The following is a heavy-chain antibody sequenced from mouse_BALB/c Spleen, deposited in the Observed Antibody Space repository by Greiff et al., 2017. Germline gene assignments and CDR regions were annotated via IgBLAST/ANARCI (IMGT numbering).Heavy chain of an antibody. CDR3: ARDYGNYPFAY. CDR1: GYTFTSYW. CDR2: INPSTGYT. Sequence: VQLQQSGAELAKPGASVKMSCKASGYTFTSYWMHWVKQRPGQGLEWIGYINPSTGYTEDNQKFKDKATLTADKSSSTAYMHMSSLTSEDSAGYYCARDYGNYPFAYWGQGTLVTVSA. V-gene: IGHV1-7*01. J-gene: IGHJ3*01. D-gene: IGHD2-1*01.